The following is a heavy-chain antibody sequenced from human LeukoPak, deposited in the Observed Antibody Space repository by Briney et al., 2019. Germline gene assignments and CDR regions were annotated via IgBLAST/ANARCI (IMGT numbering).Heavy chain of an antibody. J-gene: IGHJ4*02. CDR2: SRNRADSYTT. D-gene: IGHD3-10*01. Sequence: GGTLRLSCAASGVSFSDYNMDWVRQAPGKGLDWVGRSRNRADSYTTDYAASVRGRFTISRDDSKNSMYLQMNSLKTEDTAVYYCAIDLSGIRDNYWGQGTLVTVSS. CDR3: AIDLSGIRDNY. V-gene: IGHV3-72*01. CDR1: GVSFSDYN.